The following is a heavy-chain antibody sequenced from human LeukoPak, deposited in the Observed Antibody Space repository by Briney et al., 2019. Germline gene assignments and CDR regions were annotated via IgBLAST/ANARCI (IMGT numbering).Heavy chain of an antibody. Sequence: HSGGSLRLSCAASGFTFSTYWMSWVRQAPGKGLEWVANIKQDGSEKYYEDSVKGRFTISRDNAKNSLYLQMNSLRAEDTAMYYCARDSAGNDYWGQGTLVTVSS. V-gene: IGHV3-7*01. J-gene: IGHJ4*02. CDR2: IKQDGSEK. CDR3: ARDSAGNDY. CDR1: GFTFSTYW. D-gene: IGHD6-13*01.